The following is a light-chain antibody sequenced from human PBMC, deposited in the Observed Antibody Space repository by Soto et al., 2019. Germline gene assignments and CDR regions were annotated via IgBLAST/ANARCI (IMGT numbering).Light chain of an antibody. J-gene: IGLJ2*01. CDR2: DVS. CDR1: SSDVGGYNY. CDR3: SSYTSSSIPVV. V-gene: IGLV2-14*01. Sequence: QSALTQPASVSASPGQSITFSCTGTSSDVGGYNYVSWYQQHPGKAPKLMIYDVSNRPSGVSNRFSGSKSGNTASLTISGLQAEDEADYYCSSYTSSSIPVVFGGGTKLTVL.